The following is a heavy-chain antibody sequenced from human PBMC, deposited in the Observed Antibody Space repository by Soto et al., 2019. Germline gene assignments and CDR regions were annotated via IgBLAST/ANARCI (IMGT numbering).Heavy chain of an antibody. Sequence: ASVKVSCKASGGTFSSYDISWVRQAPGQRLEWMGRISTYNGNTNYPQSLQGRLTMTTDTSTTTAYMELRSLRSDDTAVYYCARDPYHVLMVNAPNLYGMDVWGQGTTVTVSS. J-gene: IGHJ6*02. D-gene: IGHD2-8*01. CDR3: ARDPYHVLMVNAPNLYGMDV. CDR1: GGTFSSYD. CDR2: ISTYNGNT. V-gene: IGHV1-18*01.